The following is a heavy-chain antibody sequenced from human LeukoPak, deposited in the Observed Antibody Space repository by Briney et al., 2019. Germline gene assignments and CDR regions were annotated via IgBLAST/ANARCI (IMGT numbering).Heavy chain of an antibody. CDR3: ARDRGEQRLACFDY. CDR1: GFTFSNYN. Sequence: GSLRLSCAASGFTFSNYNMNWVRQAPGKGLEWVSFISSSSSSIYYADSVKGRFTISRDNAKNSLYLQMNSLRDEDTAVYYCARDRGEQRLACFDYWGQGSLVTVSS. CDR2: ISSSSSSI. V-gene: IGHV3-48*02. D-gene: IGHD6-25*01. J-gene: IGHJ4*02.